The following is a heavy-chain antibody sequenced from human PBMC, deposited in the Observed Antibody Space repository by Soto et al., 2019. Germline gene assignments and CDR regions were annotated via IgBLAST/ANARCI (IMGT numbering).Heavy chain of an antibody. J-gene: IGHJ1*01. D-gene: IGHD3-3*01. CDR3: ARALAVGVGPPSGYSQH. V-gene: IGHV1-18*01. CDR1: GYTFTSYG. Sequence: QVQLVQSGAEVKKPGASVKVSCKASGYTFTSYGISWVRQAPGQGLEWMGWISAYNGNTNYAQKLQGRVTMTTDTPTSQAYMELRSLRSDDTAVYYGARALAVGVGPPSGYSQHWGQGTLVTVSS. CDR2: ISAYNGNT.